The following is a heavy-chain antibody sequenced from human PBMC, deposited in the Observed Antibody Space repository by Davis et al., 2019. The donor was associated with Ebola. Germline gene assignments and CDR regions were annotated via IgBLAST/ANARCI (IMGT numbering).Heavy chain of an antibody. CDR1: GYTFTGYY. Sequence: AASVKVSCKASGYTFTGYYMHWVRQAPGQGLEWMGIINPSGGSTSYAQKFQGRVTMTRDTSTSTVYMELSSLRSEDTAVYYCAREAVVVVAATHFYYYYGMDVWGKGTTVTVSS. J-gene: IGHJ6*04. V-gene: IGHV1-46*01. CDR2: INPSGGST. CDR3: AREAVVVVAATHFYYYYGMDV. D-gene: IGHD2-15*01.